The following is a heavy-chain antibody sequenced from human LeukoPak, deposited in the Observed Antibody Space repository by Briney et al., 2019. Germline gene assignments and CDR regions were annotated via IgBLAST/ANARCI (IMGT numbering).Heavy chain of an antibody. J-gene: IGHJ3*01. Sequence: GGSLRLSCAASGFTFSSYSMDWVRQAPGKGLEWVSSISSSSAYIFYSDSVKGRFTISRDNAQSSLYLQMNSLRAGDTAVYYCARQAVARPFDLWGQGTMVAVSS. CDR2: ISSSSAYI. CDR3: ARQAVARPFDL. CDR1: GFTFSSYS. V-gene: IGHV3-21*06.